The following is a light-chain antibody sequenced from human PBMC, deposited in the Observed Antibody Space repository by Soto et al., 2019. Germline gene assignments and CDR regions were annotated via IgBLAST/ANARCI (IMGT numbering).Light chain of an antibody. CDR2: GAS. V-gene: IGKV3-20*01. Sequence: EILLTQSPGTLSLSPGERATLSCRASQSVSSSYLGWYQQKPGQAPRLVIYGASSRATGIPDRFSGSGSGTDFTLTISRLEPEDYAVYYCQQYGRSPRTFGQVSKV. CDR1: QSVSSSY. CDR3: QQYGRSPRT. J-gene: IGKJ1*01.